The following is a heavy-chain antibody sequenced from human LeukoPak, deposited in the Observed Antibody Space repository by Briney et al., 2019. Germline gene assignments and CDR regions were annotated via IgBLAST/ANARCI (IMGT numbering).Heavy chain of an antibody. CDR2: ISWNSGSI. Sequence: GGSLRLSCAASGFTFDDYAMHWVRQAPGKGLEWVSGISWNSGSIGYADSVKGRFTISRDNAKNSLYLQMNSLRAEDTAVYYCARVDSSSWYASVIRYWFDPWGQGTLVTVSS. D-gene: IGHD6-13*01. J-gene: IGHJ5*02. V-gene: IGHV3-9*01. CDR1: GFTFDDYA. CDR3: ARVDSSSWYASVIRYWFDP.